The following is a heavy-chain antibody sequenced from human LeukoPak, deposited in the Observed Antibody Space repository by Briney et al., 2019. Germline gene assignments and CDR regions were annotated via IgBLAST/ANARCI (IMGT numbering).Heavy chain of an antibody. Sequence: SETLSLTCAVYGGSFSGYYWSWIRQPPGKGLEWIGEINHSGSTNYNPSLKSRVTISVDTSKNQFSLKLSSVTAADTDVYYCASGRTYYYGSGSYSPWGQGTLVTVSS. CDR2: INHSGST. CDR1: GGSFSGYY. D-gene: IGHD3-10*01. J-gene: IGHJ5*02. CDR3: ASGRTYYYGSGSYSP. V-gene: IGHV4-34*01.